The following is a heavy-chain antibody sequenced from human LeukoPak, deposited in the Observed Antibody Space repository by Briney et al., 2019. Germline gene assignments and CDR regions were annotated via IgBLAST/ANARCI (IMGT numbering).Heavy chain of an antibody. D-gene: IGHD6-13*01. CDR2: INHSGST. CDR1: GGSFSGYY. V-gene: IGHV4-34*01. J-gene: IGHJ6*04. CDR3: ARLPAAAATGYYGMDV. Sequence: SETLSLTCAVYGGSFSGYYWSWIRQPPGKGLEWIGEINHSGSTNYNPSLKRRVTISVDTSKNQFSLKLSSVTAADTAVYYCARLPAAAATGYYGMDVWGKGTTVTVSS.